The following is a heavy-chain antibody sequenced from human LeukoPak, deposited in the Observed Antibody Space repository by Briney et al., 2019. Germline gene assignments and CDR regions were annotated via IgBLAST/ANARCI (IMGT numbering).Heavy chain of an antibody. CDR1: GFTFSYYW. CDR3: AREPSAAGYSDAFDY. CDR2: IKQDGSGK. Sequence: GGSLRLSCATSGFTFSYYWMTWVRQAPGKGLEWVANIKQDGSGKYYVDSVKGRFTISRDNAEKSVYLQMNSLRAEDTAVYYCAREPSAAGYSDAFDYWGQGALVTVSS. V-gene: IGHV3-7*03. D-gene: IGHD5-18*01. J-gene: IGHJ4*02.